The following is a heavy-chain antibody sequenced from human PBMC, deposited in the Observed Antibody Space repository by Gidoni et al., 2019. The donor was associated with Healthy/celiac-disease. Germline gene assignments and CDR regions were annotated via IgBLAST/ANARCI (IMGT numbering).Heavy chain of an antibody. CDR1: GFTFGDYA. CDR3: TRDRRYSSGWYVADY. V-gene: IGHV3-49*03. CDR2: IRSKAYGGTT. Sequence: EVQLVESGGGLVQPGRSLRLSCTASGFTFGDYAMSWFRQAPGKGLEWVGFIRSKAYGGTTEYAASVKGRFTISRDDSKSIAYLQMNSLKTEDTAVYYCTRDRRYSSGWYVADYWGQGTLVTVSS. J-gene: IGHJ4*02. D-gene: IGHD6-19*01.